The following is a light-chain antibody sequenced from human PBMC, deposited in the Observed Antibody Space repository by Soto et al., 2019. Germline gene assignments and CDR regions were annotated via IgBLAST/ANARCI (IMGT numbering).Light chain of an antibody. J-gene: IGLJ1*01. Sequence: QAVLTQPASVSGAPGQRVTISCTGSGSNIGAGYGVQWYQQLPGTAPKLLISRNSNRPSGVPDRFSASKSGTSASLAITGLQAEDEADYYCQTYDTTLSALVFGSGTKLTVL. V-gene: IGLV1-40*01. CDR1: GSNIGAGYG. CDR3: QTYDTTLSALV. CDR2: RNS.